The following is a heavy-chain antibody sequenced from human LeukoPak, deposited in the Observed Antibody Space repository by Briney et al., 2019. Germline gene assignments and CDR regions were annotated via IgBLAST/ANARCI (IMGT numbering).Heavy chain of an antibody. Sequence: GGSLRLSCAASIFAFSSYWMSWVRQAPGKGLEWVANIKQDGTEKYYVDSVKGRFTISRDNAKNSLYLQMNSLRAEDTAVYYCARGSGKPFDYWGQGTLVTVSS. CDR3: ARGSGKPFDY. J-gene: IGHJ4*02. CDR1: IFAFSSYW. D-gene: IGHD1-14*01. CDR2: IKQDGTEK. V-gene: IGHV3-7*01.